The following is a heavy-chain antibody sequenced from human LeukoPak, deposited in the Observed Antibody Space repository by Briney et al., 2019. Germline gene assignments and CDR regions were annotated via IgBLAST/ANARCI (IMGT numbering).Heavy chain of an antibody. CDR3: ARDTEPYCGGDCYLDY. J-gene: IGHJ4*02. CDR2: INWNGGST. D-gene: IGHD2-21*02. V-gene: IGHV3-20*04. Sequence: GCLRLSCAAPGFTFYDYGMSWVRQALGKGLECVSGINWNGGSTGYADSVKGRFTISRDNAKNSLYLQMNSLIDEDTAVYFCARDTEPYCGGDCYLDYWGQGTLVTVSA. CDR1: GFTFYDYG.